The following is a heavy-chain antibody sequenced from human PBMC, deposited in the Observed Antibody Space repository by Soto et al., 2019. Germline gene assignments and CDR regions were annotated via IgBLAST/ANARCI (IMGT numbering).Heavy chain of an antibody. J-gene: IGHJ4*02. D-gene: IGHD6-13*01. Sequence: GGSLRLSCAASGFIFRDWFMSWIRQAPGKGLEWISYISKDSGRATRYADSVKGRFTISRDNAKNSLFLQMNNLTVEDKAVYYCARVHSSSYHYFDYWGQGTLVTVSS. CDR1: GFIFRDWF. CDR3: ARVHSSSYHYFDY. CDR2: ISKDSGRAT. V-gene: IGHV3-11*01.